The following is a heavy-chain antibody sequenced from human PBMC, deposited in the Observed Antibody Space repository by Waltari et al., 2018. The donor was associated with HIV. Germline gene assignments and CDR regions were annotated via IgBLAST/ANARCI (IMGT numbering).Heavy chain of an antibody. CDR2: IYPGDSDT. CDR1: GYSLTSYW. V-gene: IGHV5-51*01. CDR3: ARHIFRGSSLTWGFDI. J-gene: IGHJ3*02. Sequence: EVQLVQSGAEVKQPGASLKLSCKGSGYSLTSYWIGWGGRMPGKGLEWMGIIYPGDSDTRYSPSFQGQVTISADKSISTAYLQWSSLKASDTAMYYCARHIFRGSSLTWGFDIWGQGTMVTVSS. D-gene: IGHD6-13*01.